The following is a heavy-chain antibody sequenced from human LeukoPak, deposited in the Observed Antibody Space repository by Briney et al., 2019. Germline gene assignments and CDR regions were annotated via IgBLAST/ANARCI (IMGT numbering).Heavy chain of an antibody. D-gene: IGHD4-23*01. J-gene: IGHJ2*01. CDR2: ISGSGGST. CDR3: ASAGAGGWCFDL. V-gene: IGHV3-23*01. Sequence: GGSLRLSCAASGFTFSSYAMSWVRQAPGKGLEWVSAISGSGGSTYYADSVKGRFTISRDNSKNTLYLQMNSLRAEDTAVYYCASAGAGGWCFDLWGRGTLVTVSS. CDR1: GFTFSSYA.